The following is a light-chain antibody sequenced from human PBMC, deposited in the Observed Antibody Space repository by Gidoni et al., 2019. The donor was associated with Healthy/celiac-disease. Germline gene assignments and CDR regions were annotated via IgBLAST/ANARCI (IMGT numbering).Light chain of an antibody. Sequence: EIVLTQSPGTLSSSPGERATLSCRASQSVSSSYLAWYQQKPGPAPRLLIYGASSRATGIPDRFSGSGSGTGFTLAISRLVPGDFAVSSCPPSARSPWPFGPVPPVAIK. CDR3: PPSARSPWP. V-gene: IGKV3-20*01. CDR1: QSVSSSY. J-gene: IGKJ1*01. CDR2: GAS.